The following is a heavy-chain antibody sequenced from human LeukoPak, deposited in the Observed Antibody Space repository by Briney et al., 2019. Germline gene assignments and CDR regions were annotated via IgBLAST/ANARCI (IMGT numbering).Heavy chain of an antibody. Sequence: SETLSLTCTVSGGSISSFYWNWLRQPPGKGLEWIGYIDYSGTTNYNPSLKSRVTISVDTSKNQFSLKVYSVTAADTAVYYCARDDGGAFDVSDMWGQGTMVTVSS. CDR1: GGSISSFY. D-gene: IGHD3-9*01. CDR3: ARDDGGAFDVSDM. CDR2: IDYSGTT. V-gene: IGHV4-59*01. J-gene: IGHJ3*02.